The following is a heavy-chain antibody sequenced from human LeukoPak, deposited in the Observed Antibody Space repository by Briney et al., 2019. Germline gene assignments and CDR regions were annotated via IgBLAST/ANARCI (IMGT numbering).Heavy chain of an antibody. CDR1: GYTFTGYY. J-gene: IGHJ4*02. Sequence: ASVKVSCKASGYTFTGYYMHWVRQASGQGLEWMGWINPNSGGTNYAQKFQGWVTMTRDTSISTAYMELSRLRSDDTAVYYCARDLDGSGSSPFDYWGQGTLVTVSS. CDR2: INPNSGGT. V-gene: IGHV1-2*04. CDR3: ARDLDGSGSSPFDY. D-gene: IGHD3-10*01.